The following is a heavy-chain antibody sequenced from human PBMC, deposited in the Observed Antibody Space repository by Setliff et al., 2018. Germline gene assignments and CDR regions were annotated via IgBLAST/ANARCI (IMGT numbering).Heavy chain of an antibody. D-gene: IGHD3-3*01. CDR1: GASINSLSW. J-gene: IGHJ6*03. Sequence: SETLSLTCTVSGASINSLSWWSWVRQPPGKGLEWIGEIYHDGNDKYTPSVHYSPSLKSRVTISVDTSKNQFSLKLSSVTAADTAVYYCARVVGYDFWSGYYIYYYYYMDVWGKGTTVTVSS. CDR3: ARVVGYDFWSGYYIYYYYYMDV. CDR2: IYHDGND. V-gene: IGHV4-4*02.